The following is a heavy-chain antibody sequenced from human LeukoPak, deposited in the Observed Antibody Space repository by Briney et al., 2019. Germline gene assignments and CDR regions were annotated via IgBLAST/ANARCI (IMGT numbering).Heavy chain of an antibody. J-gene: IGHJ4*02. CDR3: ARRAYGDDSFDY. CDR1: GFTFRSYS. CDR2: ITSGSSPI. D-gene: IGHD4-17*01. Sequence: GGSLRLSCAASGFTFRSYSMNWVRQAPVKGLEWVSYITSGSSPIYYADSVKGRFTISRDNAKNSLYLQMNSLRDEDTAVYYCARRAYGDDSFDYWGQGTLVTVSS. V-gene: IGHV3-48*02.